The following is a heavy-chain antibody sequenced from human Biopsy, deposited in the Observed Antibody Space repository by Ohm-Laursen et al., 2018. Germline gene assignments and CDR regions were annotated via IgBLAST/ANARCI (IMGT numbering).Heavy chain of an antibody. CDR2: INRDSDTA. V-gene: IGHV3-9*01. CDR3: VKDRGGARASFHY. CDR1: GFIFDDYD. D-gene: IGHD3-16*01. Sequence: LTLTCAASGFIFDDYDMHWVRQAPGKGLEWVSRINRDSDTADYVDSVRGRFTISRDNARKTLFLQMNSLRPEDTALYYCVKDRGGARASFHYWGQGIRVAVSS. J-gene: IGHJ4*02.